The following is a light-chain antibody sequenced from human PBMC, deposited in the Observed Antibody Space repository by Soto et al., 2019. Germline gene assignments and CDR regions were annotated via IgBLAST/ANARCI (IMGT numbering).Light chain of an antibody. CDR1: ESVGTN. V-gene: IGKV3-15*01. Sequence: TVMTQSPASLSVSPGERATVSCRASESVGTNVAWYQHKPGQAPRLLIYGTSTRATGVPARFSGGASVAEFTLTISSLQSEDSAVYYCQEYSNWWTFGQGTKIEIK. J-gene: IGKJ1*01. CDR2: GTS. CDR3: QEYSNWWT.